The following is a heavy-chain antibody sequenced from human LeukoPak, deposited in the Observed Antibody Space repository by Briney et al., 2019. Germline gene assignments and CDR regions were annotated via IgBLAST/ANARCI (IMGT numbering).Heavy chain of an antibody. CDR3: ARKGSGSYFYYYMDV. V-gene: IGHV3-33*01. Sequence: GRSLRLSCAASGFTFSSCGMHWVRQAPGKGLEWVAVIWYDGSNKYYADSVKGRFTISRDNSKNTLYLQMNSLRAEDTAVYYCARKGSGSYFYYYMDVWGKGTTVTVSS. D-gene: IGHD1-26*01. J-gene: IGHJ6*03. CDR2: IWYDGSNK. CDR1: GFTFSSCG.